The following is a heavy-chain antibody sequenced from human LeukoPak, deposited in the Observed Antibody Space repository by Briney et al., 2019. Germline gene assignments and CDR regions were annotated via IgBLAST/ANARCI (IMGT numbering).Heavy chain of an antibody. CDR3: ARGDSWSYDYVWGSYRYNWFDP. CDR1: GFTFSSYA. J-gene: IGHJ5*02. CDR2: ISYDGSNK. V-gene: IGHV3-30-3*01. Sequence: PGRSLRLSCAASGFTFSSYAMHWVRQAPGKGLEWVAVISYDGSNKYYADSVKGRFTISRDNSKNTLYLQMNSLRAEDTAVYHCARGDSWSYDYVWGSYRYNWFDPWGQGTLVTVSS. D-gene: IGHD3-16*02.